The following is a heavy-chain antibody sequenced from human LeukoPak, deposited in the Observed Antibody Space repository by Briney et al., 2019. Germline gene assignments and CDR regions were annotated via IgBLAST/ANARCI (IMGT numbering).Heavy chain of an antibody. CDR3: AKDRDWASAAGSDFDY. CDR1: GFTFSSYG. CDR2: IRYDGSKK. J-gene: IGHJ4*02. D-gene: IGHD6-13*01. V-gene: IGHV3-30*02. Sequence: QPGGSLRLSCAASGFTFSSYGMHWVRQAPGKGLEWVAFIRYDGSKKYYADFVKGRFTISRDNSKNTLFLQMNSLRAEDTAVYYCAKDRDWASAAGSDFDYWGQGTLVTVSS.